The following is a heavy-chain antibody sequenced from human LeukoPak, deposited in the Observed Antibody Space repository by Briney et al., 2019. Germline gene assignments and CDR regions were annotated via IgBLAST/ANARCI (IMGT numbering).Heavy chain of an antibody. J-gene: IGHJ4*02. CDR1: GGTFSSYA. D-gene: IGHD6-13*01. Sequence: SVKVSCKASGGTFSSYAISWVRQAPGQGLEWMGGIIPIFGTASYAQKFQGRVTITADKSTSTAYMELSSLRSEDTAVYYCAGAGTWVEYYFDYWGQGTLVTVSS. CDR2: IIPIFGTA. V-gene: IGHV1-69*06. CDR3: AGAGTWVEYYFDY.